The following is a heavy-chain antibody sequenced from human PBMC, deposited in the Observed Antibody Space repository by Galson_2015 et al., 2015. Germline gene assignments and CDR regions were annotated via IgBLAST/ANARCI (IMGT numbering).Heavy chain of an antibody. D-gene: IGHD2-2*03. Sequence: SLRLSCAASGFTFSSYGMHWVRQAPGKGLEWVAVISYDGSNKYYADSVKGRFTISRDNSKNTLYLQMNSLRAEDTAVYYCAKDEDIGYCSSTSCYEGFDYWGQGTLVTVSS. CDR3: AKDEDIGYCSSTSCYEGFDY. V-gene: IGHV3-30*18. CDR2: ISYDGSNK. J-gene: IGHJ4*02. CDR1: GFTFSSYG.